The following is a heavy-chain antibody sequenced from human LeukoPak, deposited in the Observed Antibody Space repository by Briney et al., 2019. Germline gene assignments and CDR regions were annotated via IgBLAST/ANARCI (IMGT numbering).Heavy chain of an antibody. J-gene: IGHJ4*02. V-gene: IGHV3-74*01. CDR3: AKGRCSGVGCDSFHS. CDR2: INSDGSST. Sequence: GGSLRLSCAASGFTFSSYWMHWVRQAPGKGLVYVSRINSDGSSTSYADSVKGRFTISRDNAKNTPYLQMNSLRAEDTAVYYCAKGRCSGVGCDSFHSWGQGALVTVSS. CDR1: GFTFSSYW. D-gene: IGHD2-15*01.